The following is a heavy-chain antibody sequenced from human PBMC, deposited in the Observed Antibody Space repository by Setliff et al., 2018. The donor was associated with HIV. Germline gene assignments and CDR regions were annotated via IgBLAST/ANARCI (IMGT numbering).Heavy chain of an antibody. Sequence: GGSLRLSCAASGFTFSDYYMSWIRQAPGKGLEWVSYISSSSSYTNYADSVKGRFTISRDNAKNSLYLQMNSLRAEDTAVYYCTRELNGHTSSHYYFGLDVWGQGTTVTVSS. D-gene: IGHD6-6*01. V-gene: IGHV3-11*05. CDR2: ISSSSSYT. J-gene: IGHJ6*02. CDR3: TRELNGHTSSHYYFGLDV. CDR1: GFTFSDYY.